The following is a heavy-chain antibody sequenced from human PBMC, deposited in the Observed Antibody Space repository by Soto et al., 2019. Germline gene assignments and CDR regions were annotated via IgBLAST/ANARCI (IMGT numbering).Heavy chain of an antibody. D-gene: IGHD1-26*01. V-gene: IGHV4-34*01. CDR1: GGSFRGYY. Sequence: SETLSLTCAVYGGSFRGYYWSWIRQPPGKGLEWIGEINHRGSANYNPSVKSRVTISVDTSKNQFSLKLNSVTAADTAMYYCARGSRVNLPAATGRDYYYHGLNGWAQGTAVTVSS. CDR3: ARGSRVNLPAATGRDYYYHGLNG. J-gene: IGHJ6*02. CDR2: INHRGSA.